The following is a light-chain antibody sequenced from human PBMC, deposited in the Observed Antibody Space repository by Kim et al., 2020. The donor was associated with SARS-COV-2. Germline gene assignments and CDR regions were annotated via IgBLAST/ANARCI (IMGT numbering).Light chain of an antibody. CDR1: QGIRND. CDR3: LQDYNYPWT. J-gene: IGKJ1*01. CDR2: AAS. Sequence: ASVGDRVTFTCRASQGIRNDLGWYQQKPGKAPKLLIYAASSLQSGVPSRFSGSASGTDFTLTISSLQPEDFATYYCLQDYNYPWTFGQGTKVDIK. V-gene: IGKV1-6*01.